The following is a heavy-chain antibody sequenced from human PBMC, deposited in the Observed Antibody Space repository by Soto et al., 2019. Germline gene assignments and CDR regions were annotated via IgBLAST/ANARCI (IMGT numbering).Heavy chain of an antibody. V-gene: IGHV4-59*01. J-gene: IGHJ3*02. CDR1: GGSISSYY. D-gene: IGHD3-10*01. Sequence: TLSLTCTVSGGSISSYYWSWIRQPPGKGLEWIGYIYYSGSTNYNPSLKSRVTISVDTSKNQFSLRLSSMTAADTAVYYCARVGRAFDIWGQGTMVTVSS. CDR3: ARVGRAFDI. CDR2: IYYSGST.